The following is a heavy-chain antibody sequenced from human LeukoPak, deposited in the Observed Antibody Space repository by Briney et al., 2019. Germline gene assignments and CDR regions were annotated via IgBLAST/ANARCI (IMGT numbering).Heavy chain of an antibody. J-gene: IGHJ1*01. V-gene: IGHV3-23*01. CDR1: GFTFSSYA. D-gene: IGHD6-13*01. CDR2: ISGSGGST. Sequence: AGGSLRLSCAASGFTFSSYAMSWVRQAPGKGLEWVSAISGSGGSTYYADSVKGRFTISRDNSKNTLYLQMNSLRAEDTAVYYCAKDRIGQVAAAGTSAEYFQHWGQGTLVTVSS. CDR3: AKDRIGQVAAAGTSAEYFQH.